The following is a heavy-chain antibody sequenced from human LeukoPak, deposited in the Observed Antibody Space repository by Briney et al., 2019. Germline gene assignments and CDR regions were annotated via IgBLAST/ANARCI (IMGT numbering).Heavy chain of an antibody. CDR1: GGSFSGHY. Sequence: PSETLSLTCAVYGGSFSGHYWSWIRQPPGKGLEWIGEINHSGSTNYNPSLKSRVTISVDTSKNQFSLKLSSVTAADTAVYYCARGYRFLSPSNVYYYYGMDVWGQGTTVTVSS. V-gene: IGHV4-34*01. D-gene: IGHD3-3*01. J-gene: IGHJ6*02. CDR2: INHSGST. CDR3: ARGYRFLSPSNVYYYYGMDV.